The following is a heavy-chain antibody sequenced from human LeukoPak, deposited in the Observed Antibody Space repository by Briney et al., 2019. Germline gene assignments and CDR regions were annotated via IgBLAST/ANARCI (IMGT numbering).Heavy chain of an antibody. CDR1: GFTFSSYG. Sequence: PGGSLRLSCAASGFTFSSYGMHWVRQAPGKGLEWVAVISYDGSNKYYADSVKGRFTIARDNSKNTLYLQMNSLRAEDTAVYYCAKDSPTTYFDCWGQGTLVTVSS. V-gene: IGHV3-30*18. CDR2: ISYDGSNK. CDR3: AKDSPTTYFDC. J-gene: IGHJ4*02. D-gene: IGHD2/OR15-2a*01.